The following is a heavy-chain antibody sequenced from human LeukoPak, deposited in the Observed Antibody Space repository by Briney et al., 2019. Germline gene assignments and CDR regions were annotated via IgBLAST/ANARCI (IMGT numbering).Heavy chain of an antibody. CDR1: GGSISSSSYY. CDR2: IYYGGST. CDR3: ARTMTYFDY. V-gene: IGHV4-39*01. J-gene: IGHJ4*02. Sequence: PSETLSLTCTVSGGSISSSSYYWGWIRQPPGKGLEWIGSIYYGGSTYYNPSLKSRVTISVDTSKNQFSLKLSSVTAADTAVYYCARTMTYFDYWGQGTLVTVSS. D-gene: IGHD3-3*01.